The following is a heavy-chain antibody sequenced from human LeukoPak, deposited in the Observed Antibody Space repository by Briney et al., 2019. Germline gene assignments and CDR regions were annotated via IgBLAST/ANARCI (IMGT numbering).Heavy chain of an antibody. V-gene: IGHV1-18*01. CDR1: GYTFSSYG. D-gene: IGHD5-12*01. CDR2: ISANNGDT. Sequence: ASVKVSCKASGYTFSSYGISWVRQAPGQGPEWMGWISANNGDTNYAQKFQGRVTMTTDSSTTTVYIELRSLRPDDTAVYYCARDRSGYDLGLDYWGQGTLVTVSS. J-gene: IGHJ4*02. CDR3: ARDRSGYDLGLDY.